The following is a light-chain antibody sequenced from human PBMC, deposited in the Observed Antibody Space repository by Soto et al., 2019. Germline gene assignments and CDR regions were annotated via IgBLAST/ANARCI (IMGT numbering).Light chain of an antibody. J-gene: IGKJ1*01. CDR1: ESVSIY. CDR2: DAS. V-gene: IGKV3-11*01. CDR3: HQRSNWPSTT. Sequence: EIVLTQSPATLSLSPGESATLSCRASESVSIYISWYQQKPAQAPRLLIYDASNRATGIPPRFSGSGSGTDVSLTIISLQPEDFAVYYCHQRSNWPSTTFGQGTRVELK.